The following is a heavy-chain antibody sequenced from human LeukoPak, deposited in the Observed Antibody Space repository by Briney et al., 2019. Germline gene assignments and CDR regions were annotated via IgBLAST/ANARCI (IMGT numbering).Heavy chain of an antibody. CDR2: IKQDGSTE. J-gene: IGHJ3*01. CDR3: ASDPPWADDAFDL. CDR1: GFTFSSYW. D-gene: IGHD7-27*01. V-gene: IGHV3-7*01. Sequence: GGSLRLSCAASGFTFSSYWMTWVRQAPGKGLEWVANIKQDGSTEYYVDSVKGRFTISRDNAKNSLYLQMNSLRDEDTAVYYCASDPPWADDAFDLWGQGTMVTVSS.